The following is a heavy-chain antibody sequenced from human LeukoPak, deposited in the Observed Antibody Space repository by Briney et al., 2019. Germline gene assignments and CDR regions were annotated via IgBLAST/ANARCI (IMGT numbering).Heavy chain of an antibody. D-gene: IGHD3-10*01. CDR1: GDSVSSSSAA. V-gene: IGHV6-1*01. CDR2: TYYRSRWFD. Sequence: SQTLSLTCAISGDSVSSSSAAWNWVMQSPSRGLEWLGRTYYRSRWFDGYAVSVTSRTTINPDTSKNQLSLQLHSVTPEDTAVYYCVRSTGPGSHGYFQHWGQGTLVTVSS. J-gene: IGHJ1*01. CDR3: VRSTGPGSHGYFQH.